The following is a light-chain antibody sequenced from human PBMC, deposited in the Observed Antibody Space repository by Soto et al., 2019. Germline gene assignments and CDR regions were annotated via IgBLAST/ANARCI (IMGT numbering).Light chain of an antibody. J-gene: IGKJ2*01. V-gene: IGKV3-20*01. CDR1: QSVRSSY. Sequence: EILLTQSPDTLSLSPGEGATLSCWASQSVRSSYVAWYQQKPGQAPRLLIYGASSRATGIPDGFSGSGSGTDFTLTISRLEVEDIAVYYWQQYGSSPYTFGQGTKLEIK. CDR3: QQYGSSPYT. CDR2: GAS.